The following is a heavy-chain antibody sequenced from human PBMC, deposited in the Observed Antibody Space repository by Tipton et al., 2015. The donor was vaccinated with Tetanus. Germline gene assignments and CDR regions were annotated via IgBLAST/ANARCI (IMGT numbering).Heavy chain of an antibody. Sequence: TLSLTCAVSGGSISSSKLWSWVRQPPGKGLEWVGEMYDSGLTNHNPSLKSRVTISIDKSKNHFSLGLSSVTAADTAVYYCARRSYCSSSRCFDAFDLWGQGTMVTVSS. V-gene: IGHV4-4*02. CDR1: GGSISSSKL. J-gene: IGHJ3*01. D-gene: IGHD2-2*01. CDR3: ARRSYCSSSRCFDAFDL. CDR2: MYDSGLT.